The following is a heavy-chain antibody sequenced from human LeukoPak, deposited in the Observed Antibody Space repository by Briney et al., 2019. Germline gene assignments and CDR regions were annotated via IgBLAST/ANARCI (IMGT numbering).Heavy chain of an antibody. CDR3: VKDFGRVRGTPDS. J-gene: IGHJ4*02. Sequence: PGGSLRLSCSASGFVFSIYTMYWVRQAPGKGPEYVSTISGSGNGGGIYYADSVKGRFTISRDDSKSIVYLQMNGLRSEDTAVYYCVKDFGRVRGTPDSWGQGTLVIVSS. CDR1: GFVFSIYT. CDR2: ISGSGNGGGI. V-gene: IGHV3-64D*06. D-gene: IGHD2/OR15-2a*01.